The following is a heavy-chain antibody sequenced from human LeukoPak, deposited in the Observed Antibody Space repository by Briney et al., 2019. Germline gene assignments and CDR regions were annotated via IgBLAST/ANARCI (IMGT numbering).Heavy chain of an antibody. V-gene: IGHV4-34*01. D-gene: IGHD3-10*01. Sequence: PSETLSLTCGVYGGSLSFYYWSWIRQSPGKGLEWIAEISQNGDSNYNPSLKSRVTISVDTAKNQFSLKLSSVTAADTAVYYCAREFHGSGSYSIDYWGQGTLVTVSS. CDR3: AREFHGSGSYSIDY. J-gene: IGHJ4*02. CDR1: GGSLSFYY. CDR2: ISQNGDS.